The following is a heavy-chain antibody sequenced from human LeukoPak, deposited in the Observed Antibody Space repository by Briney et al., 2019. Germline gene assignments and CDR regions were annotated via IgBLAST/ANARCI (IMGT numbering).Heavy chain of an antibody. CDR1: RDTFTNNA. CDR3: ARVATPRYCSTTSCYWKGRFDP. CDR2: IIPIFGTA. D-gene: IGHD2-2*01. Sequence: SVKVSSKASRDTFTNNAISWVRQAPGQGLEWMGGIIPIFGTAHYAQKFQGRVTITADESTSTAYMELSSLRSEDTAVYYCARVATPRYCSTTSCYWKGRFDPWGQGTLVTVSS. J-gene: IGHJ5*02. V-gene: IGHV1-69*13.